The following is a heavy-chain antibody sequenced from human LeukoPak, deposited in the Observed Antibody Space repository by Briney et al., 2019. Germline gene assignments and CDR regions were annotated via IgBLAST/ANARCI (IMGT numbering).Heavy chain of an antibody. D-gene: IGHD6-13*01. J-gene: IGHJ3*02. CDR1: GFTFSSYS. CDR2: ISSSSTI. Sequence: GGSLRLSCAASGFTFSSYSMNWVRQAPGKGLEWVSYISSSSTIYYADSVKGRFTISRDNAKNSLYLQMNSLRAEDTAVYYCARVGYINDAFDIWGQGTMVTVSS. V-gene: IGHV3-48*01. CDR3: ARVGYINDAFDI.